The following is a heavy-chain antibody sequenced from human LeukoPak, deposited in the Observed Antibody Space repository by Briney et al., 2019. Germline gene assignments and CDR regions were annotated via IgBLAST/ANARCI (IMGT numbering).Heavy chain of an antibody. Sequence: GGSLXLSCAASGFTFSSYGMHWVRQAPGKGLEGVAVIWYDGSNKYYADSVKGGFTISRDNSKNTLYLQMNSLRAEDTAVYYCGAVGATSPFDYWGQGTLVTVSS. CDR3: GAVGATSPFDY. CDR2: IWYDGSNK. CDR1: GFTFSSYG. D-gene: IGHD1-26*01. V-gene: IGHV3-33*01. J-gene: IGHJ4*02.